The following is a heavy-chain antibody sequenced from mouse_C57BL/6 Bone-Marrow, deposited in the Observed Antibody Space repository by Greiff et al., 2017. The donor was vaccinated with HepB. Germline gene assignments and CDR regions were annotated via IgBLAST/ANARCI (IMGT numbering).Heavy chain of an antibody. Sequence: VQLQQSGPGLVQPSQSLSITCTVSGFSLTSYGVHWVRQSPGKGLEWLGVIWSGGGTDYNAAFISRLSISKDNSKSQVFFKMNSLQADDTAIYYCASLLLRYAMDYWGQGTSVTVSS. V-gene: IGHV2-2*01. D-gene: IGHD1-1*01. CDR2: IWSGGGT. J-gene: IGHJ4*01. CDR1: GFSLTSYG. CDR3: ASLLLRYAMDY.